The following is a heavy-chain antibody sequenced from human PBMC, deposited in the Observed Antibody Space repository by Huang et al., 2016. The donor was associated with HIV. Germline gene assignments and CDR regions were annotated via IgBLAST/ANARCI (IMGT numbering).Heavy chain of an antibody. V-gene: IGHV4-34*01. Sequence: QVQLQQWGAGLLKPSETLSLTCAVYGGSFSGYYWSWIRQSPGKGLEWIGEINHSGSTHFNPSLKSRLTISGDTSKNQFSLKLSSVTAADTAVYYCARERMMSWLDDHDAFDIWGQGTMVTVSS. J-gene: IGHJ3*02. CDR2: INHSGST. CDR3: ARERMMSWLDDHDAFDI. CDR1: GGSFSGYY. D-gene: IGHD1-1*01.